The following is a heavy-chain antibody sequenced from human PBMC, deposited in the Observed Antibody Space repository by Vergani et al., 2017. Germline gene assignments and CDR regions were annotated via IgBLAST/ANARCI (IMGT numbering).Heavy chain of an antibody. CDR3: ASKRGACRAAYCHSYDF. CDR2: MDYSGST. J-gene: IGHJ4*02. CDR1: GDSVISTDYH. Sequence: QVQLQESGPGLVKLSETLSLTCTVSGDSVISTDYHWGWIRQPPGKGLEWIGSMDYSGSTSYNPSLESRLSISFETPKNQFSLRLTSVTAADTAVYYCASKRGACRAAYCHSYDFWGPGTLVGVSS. D-gene: IGHD2-15*01. V-gene: IGHV4-39*01.